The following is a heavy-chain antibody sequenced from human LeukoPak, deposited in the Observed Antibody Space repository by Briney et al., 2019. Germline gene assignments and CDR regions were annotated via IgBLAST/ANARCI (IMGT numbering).Heavy chain of an antibody. CDR2: IIPIFGTA. Sequence: ASVKVSCKASGGTFSSYAIGWVRQAPGQGLEWMGRIIPIFGTANYAQKFQGRVTITTDESTSTAYMELSSLRSEDTAVYYCARDLVVAAMGGDAFDIWGQGTMVTVSS. D-gene: IGHD2-15*01. CDR3: ARDLVVAAMGGDAFDI. CDR1: GGTFSSYA. J-gene: IGHJ3*02. V-gene: IGHV1-69*05.